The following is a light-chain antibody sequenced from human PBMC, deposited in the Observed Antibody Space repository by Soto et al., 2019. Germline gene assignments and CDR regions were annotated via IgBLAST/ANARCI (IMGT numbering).Light chain of an antibody. Sequence: DIQMTQSPSSVSASVGDRVTITCRASQGISSRVAWYQQKPGKAPNLLIYSASSLQSGVPSRFSGSVSETDFTLTIGSLQPEDFATYYCQQSNSFPLTFGGGTKVEIK. J-gene: IGKJ4*01. CDR2: SAS. CDR1: QGISSR. CDR3: QQSNSFPLT. V-gene: IGKV1-12*01.